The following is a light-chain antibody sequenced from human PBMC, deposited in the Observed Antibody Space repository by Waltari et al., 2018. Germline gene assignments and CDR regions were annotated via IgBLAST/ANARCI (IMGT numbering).Light chain of an antibody. J-gene: IGKJ2*01. CDR2: GLS. Sequence: ETVLTQSPGTLSLSPGDRATLSCRTSRPVTNNYVGWYQQKPGQAPRLLINGLSSRVPGVPDRFRGRGSGTDFTLTITQLEPEDFAVYYCHQFGDPPHTFGQGTRV. CDR3: HQFGDPPHT. V-gene: IGKV3-20*01. CDR1: RPVTNNY.